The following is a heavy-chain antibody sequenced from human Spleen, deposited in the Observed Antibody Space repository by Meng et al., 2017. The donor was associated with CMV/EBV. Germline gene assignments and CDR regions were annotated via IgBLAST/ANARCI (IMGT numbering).Heavy chain of an antibody. Sequence: SETLSLTCTVSGYSISSGYYWGWIRQPPGKGLEWIGSIYHSGSTYYNPSLKSRVTISVDTSKNQFSLKLSSVTAADTAVYYCARGGHFWSGYSLDYWGQGTLVTVSS. J-gene: IGHJ4*02. CDR1: GYSISSGYY. V-gene: IGHV4-38-2*02. CDR2: IYHSGST. D-gene: IGHD3-3*02. CDR3: ARGGHFWSGYSLDY.